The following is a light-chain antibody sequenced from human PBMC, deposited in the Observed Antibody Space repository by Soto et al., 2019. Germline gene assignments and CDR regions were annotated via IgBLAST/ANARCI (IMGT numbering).Light chain of an antibody. J-gene: IGLJ2*01. Sequence: QSALTQPASVSGSLGQSITISCTGTSIDVGGYNYVSWYQQHPGQAPKLLIHDVSHRPSGISYRFSGSKSGNTASLTISGLQAEDEADYYCSSYTGSAALVIFGGGTKVTVL. CDR1: SIDVGGYNY. V-gene: IGLV2-14*03. CDR2: DVS. CDR3: SSYTGSAALVI.